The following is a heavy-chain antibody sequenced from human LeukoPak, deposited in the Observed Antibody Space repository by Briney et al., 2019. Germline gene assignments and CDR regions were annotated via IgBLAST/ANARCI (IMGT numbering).Heavy chain of an antibody. CDR3: AKSPDYGDYGLDY. CDR2: IWYDGSNK. CDR1: GFTFSSYG. V-gene: IGHV3-33*06. D-gene: IGHD4-17*01. J-gene: IGHJ4*02. Sequence: PGGSLRLSCAASGFTFSSYGMHWVRQAPGKGLEWGAVIWYDGSNKYYADSVKGRFTISRDNSKNTLYLQMNSLRAEDTAVYYCAKSPDYGDYGLDYWGQGTLVSVSS.